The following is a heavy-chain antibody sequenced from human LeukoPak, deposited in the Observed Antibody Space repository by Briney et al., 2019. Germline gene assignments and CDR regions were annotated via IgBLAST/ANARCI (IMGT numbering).Heavy chain of an antibody. CDR1: GYTFTVYY. J-gene: IGHJ3*02. Sequence: EASVTVSFTASGYTFTVYYMHWVRQAPGQGLEWMGWINPNSGGTNYAQKFQGRVTMTRDTSISTAYMELSRLRSDDTAVYYCARDPSFPIVVVPAAMSQSPGAFDIWGQGTMVTVSS. CDR3: ARDPSFPIVVVPAAMSQSPGAFDI. D-gene: IGHD2-2*01. V-gene: IGHV1-2*02. CDR2: INPNSGGT.